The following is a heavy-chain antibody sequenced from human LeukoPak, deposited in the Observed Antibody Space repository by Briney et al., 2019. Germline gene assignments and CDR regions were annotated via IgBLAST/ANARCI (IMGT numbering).Heavy chain of an antibody. J-gene: IGHJ3*02. Sequence: GGSLRLSCAASGFTFSSYATSWVRQAPGKGLEWVSAISGSGGSTYYADSVKGRFTISRDNSKNTLYLQMNSLRAEDTAVYYCAKGYSSSWSFDAFDIWGQGTMVTVSS. CDR3: AKGYSSSWSFDAFDI. V-gene: IGHV3-23*01. CDR1: GFTFSSYA. CDR2: ISGSGGST. D-gene: IGHD6-13*01.